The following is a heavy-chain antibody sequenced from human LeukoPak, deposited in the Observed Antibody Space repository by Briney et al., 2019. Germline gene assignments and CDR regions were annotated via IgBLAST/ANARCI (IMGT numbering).Heavy chain of an antibody. Sequence: ASVKVSCKASGGTFSSYAISWVRQAPGQGLEWMGGIIPIFGTANYAQKFQGRVTITADESTSTAYMELSSLRSEDTAVYCCAGGPREELPRFDYWGQGTLVTVSS. D-gene: IGHD1-26*01. CDR3: AGGPREELPRFDY. V-gene: IGHV1-69*13. J-gene: IGHJ4*02. CDR1: GGTFSSYA. CDR2: IIPIFGTA.